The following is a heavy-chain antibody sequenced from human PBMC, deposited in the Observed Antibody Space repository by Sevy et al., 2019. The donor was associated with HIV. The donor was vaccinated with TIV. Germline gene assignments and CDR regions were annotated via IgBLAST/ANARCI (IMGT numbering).Heavy chain of an antibody. J-gene: IGHJ4*02. D-gene: IGHD6-19*01. CDR2: IIPILGTV. CDR1: GGTFSSYG. CDR3: ARGGGNGWYYFDY. Sequence: ASVKVSCKASGGTFSSYGISWVRQAPGQGLEWMGGIIPILGTVNYAQMFQGRVTITADESTKPAYMGLRSLRSEDTAVYYCARGGGNGWYYFDYWGQETLVTVSS. V-gene: IGHV1-69*13.